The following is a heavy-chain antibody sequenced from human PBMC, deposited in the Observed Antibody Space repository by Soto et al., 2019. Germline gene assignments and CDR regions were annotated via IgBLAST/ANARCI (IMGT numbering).Heavy chain of an antibody. D-gene: IGHD2-2*01. CDR3: ARVCTSCYANWFDP. V-gene: IGHV1-69*02. Sequence: QVQLVQSGAEVKKPGSSVKVSCKASGGTFSSYTISWVRQAPGQGLEWMGRIIPILGIANYAQKLQGRVTMTEDKSTSTAYMELSSLRSEDTAVYYCARVCTSCYANWFDPWGQGTLVTVSS. J-gene: IGHJ5*02. CDR1: GGTFSSYT. CDR2: IIPILGIA.